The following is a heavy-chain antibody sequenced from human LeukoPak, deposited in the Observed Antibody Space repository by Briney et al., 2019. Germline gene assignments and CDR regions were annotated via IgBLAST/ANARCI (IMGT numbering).Heavy chain of an antibody. CDR3: ARQNYDEVNYYYYGLDV. Sequence: SETLSLTCTVSGGSISSNYWSWIRQSPGKGLEWIGYIYYRGSTDYNPSLKSRVTISVDTSKNQFSLKLSSVTAADTAVYYCARQNYDEVNYYYYGLDVWGQGTTVTVSS. J-gene: IGHJ6*02. D-gene: IGHD3-3*01. CDR1: GGSISSNY. CDR2: IYYRGST. V-gene: IGHV4-59*08.